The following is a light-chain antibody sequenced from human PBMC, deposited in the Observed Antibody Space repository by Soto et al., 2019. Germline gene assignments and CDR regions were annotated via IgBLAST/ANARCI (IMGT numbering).Light chain of an antibody. V-gene: IGKV3-20*01. CDR2: GAS. J-gene: IGKJ2*01. Sequence: EIVLTQSPGTLSLSPGERATLSCRASQSVSSTYLAWYQQKPGQAPRLLIYGASSRATGIPDRFSGSGSGTDFTLTISRLEPEDSAVYYCQQYLGSPPGYSFGQGTKLEIK. CDR3: QQYLGSPPGYS. CDR1: QSVSSTY.